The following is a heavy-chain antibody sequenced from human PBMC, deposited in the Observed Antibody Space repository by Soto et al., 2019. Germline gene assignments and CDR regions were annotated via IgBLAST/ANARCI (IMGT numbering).Heavy chain of an antibody. CDR3: ARGLRQIPTTEDDDAFEI. V-gene: IGHV1-8*01. D-gene: IGHD1-1*01. CDR2: MNPNSGNT. Sequence: GASVKVSCKASGYTFTSYDINWVRQATGQGLEWMGWMNPNSGNTGYAQKFQGRVTMTRNTSISTAYMELSSLRSEDTAVYYCARGLRQIPTTEDDDAFEIWGQGTMVTVSS. CDR1: GYTFTSYD. J-gene: IGHJ3*02.